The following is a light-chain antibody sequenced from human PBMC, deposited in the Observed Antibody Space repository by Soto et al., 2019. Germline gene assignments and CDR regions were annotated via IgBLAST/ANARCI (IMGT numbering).Light chain of an antibody. Sequence: EIVLTQSPGTLSLSPGERGTLSCRASQSVSSSYLAWYQQKPGQAPRLLVYGTSTRATGTPDRFSGSGSGTDFTLTISSREPEDVAVYYCQQYGSSPRTFGQGTKVEVK. CDR3: QQYGSSPRT. J-gene: IGKJ1*01. CDR2: GTS. CDR1: QSVSSSY. V-gene: IGKV3-20*01.